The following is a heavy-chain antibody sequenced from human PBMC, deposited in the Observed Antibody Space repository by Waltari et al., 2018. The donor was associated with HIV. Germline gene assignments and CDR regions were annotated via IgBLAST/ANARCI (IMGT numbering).Heavy chain of an antibody. CDR2: ISYDDE. Sequence: QVQLVESGGGVAQPGRSLRLSCAASGFSFRNYAMHWVRQAPGQGLEWLTLISYDDEYYTDSVRGRFTISRDNSKNMLYLQMNNLRPEDTAIYYCVVSSFDYWGQGTLVTVSS. CDR1: GFSFRNYA. J-gene: IGHJ4*02. CDR3: VVSSFDY. V-gene: IGHV3-30*03. D-gene: IGHD3-10*01.